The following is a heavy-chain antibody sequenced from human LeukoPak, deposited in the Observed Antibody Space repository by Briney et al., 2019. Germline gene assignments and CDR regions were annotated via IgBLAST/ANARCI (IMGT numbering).Heavy chain of an antibody. D-gene: IGHD6-25*01. CDR1: GDSISSYY. J-gene: IGHJ4*02. CDR3: TRGAIAAHFDY. CDR2: IYYSDIT. V-gene: IGHV4-59*01. Sequence: SETLSLTCTVSGDSISSYYWSWIRQPPGKGLEWIGYIYYSDITNYNPSLQSRVTISVDTSKKQFSLKLTSVTAADTAVYYCTRGAIAAHFDYWGQGTLVTVSS.